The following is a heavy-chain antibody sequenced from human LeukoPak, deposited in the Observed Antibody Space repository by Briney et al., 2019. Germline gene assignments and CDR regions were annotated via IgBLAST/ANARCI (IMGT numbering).Heavy chain of an antibody. Sequence: ASATVSCKASGYTFTGYYMHWVRQASGQGLEWMGWINPNSGGTNYAQKFQGWVTMTRDTSISTAYMELSRLRSDDTAVYYCARGGITGTTRGPTRLNDAFDIWGQGTMVTVSS. CDR2: INPNSGGT. CDR1: GYTFTGYY. D-gene: IGHD1-20*01. V-gene: IGHV1-2*04. CDR3: ARGGITGTTRGPTRLNDAFDI. J-gene: IGHJ3*02.